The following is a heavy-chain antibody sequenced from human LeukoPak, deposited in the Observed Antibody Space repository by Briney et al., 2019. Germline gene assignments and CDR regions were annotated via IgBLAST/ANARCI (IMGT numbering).Heavy chain of an antibody. CDR1: GYTFTSYG. V-gene: IGHV1-18*03. D-gene: IGHD6-13*01. Sequence: ASVKVSCKASGYTFTSYGISWVRQAPGQGLEWMGWISAYNGNANYAQKLQGRVTKTTDTSTSTAYMELRSLRSDDMAVYYCARVSRAAAAEPPVDYWGQGTLVTVSS. CDR2: ISAYNGNA. J-gene: IGHJ4*02. CDR3: ARVSRAAAAEPPVDY.